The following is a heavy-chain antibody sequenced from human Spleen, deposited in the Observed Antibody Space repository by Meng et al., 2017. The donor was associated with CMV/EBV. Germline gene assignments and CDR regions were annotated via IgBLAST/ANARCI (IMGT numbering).Heavy chain of an antibody. J-gene: IGHJ4*02. V-gene: IGHV3-21*01. CDR1: GFTFSSYS. Sequence: GGSLRLSCAVSGFTFSSYSMNWVRQAPGKGLEWVSSITSSGSYIYYADSVKGRFTISRDNSKNTLYLQMNSLRAEDTAVYYCARGDGPNWGIDYWGQGTLVTVSS. CDR3: ARGDGPNWGIDY. D-gene: IGHD7-27*01. CDR2: ITSSGSYI.